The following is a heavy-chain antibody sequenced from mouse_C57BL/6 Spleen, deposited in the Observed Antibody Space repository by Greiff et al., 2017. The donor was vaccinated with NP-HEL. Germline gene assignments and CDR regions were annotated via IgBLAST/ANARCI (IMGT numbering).Heavy chain of an antibody. J-gene: IGHJ4*01. CDR2: ISSGGSYT. Sequence: EVQLVESGGDLVKPGGSLKLSCAASGFTFSSYGMSWVRQTPDKRLEWVATISSGGSYTYYPDSVKGRFTISRDNAKNTLYLQMSSLKSEDTAMYYCARLRGRENAMDYWGQGTSVTVSS. CDR3: ARLRGRENAMDY. CDR1: GFTFSSYG. D-gene: IGHD3-3*01. V-gene: IGHV5-6*01.